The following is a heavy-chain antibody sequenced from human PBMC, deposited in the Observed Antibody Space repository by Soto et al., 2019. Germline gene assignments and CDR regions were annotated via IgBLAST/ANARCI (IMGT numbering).Heavy chain of an antibody. J-gene: IGHJ6*02. CDR1: GGSFSGYH. Sequence: SETLSLTCAVSGGSFSGYHWSWIRQPPGKGLEWIGEIKPSGRTKYKPSLKSRVIISVDTSKNQVSLKLSAVTAADTAVYYCARAGGSYDYSMDVWGQGTTVTVSS. CDR3: ARAGGSYDYSMDV. V-gene: IGHV4-34*01. D-gene: IGHD6-25*01. CDR2: IKPSGRT.